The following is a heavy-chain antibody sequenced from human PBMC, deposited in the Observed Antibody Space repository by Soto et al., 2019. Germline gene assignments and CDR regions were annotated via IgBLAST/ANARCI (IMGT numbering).Heavy chain of an antibody. CDR3: ARLNYEILIGLLYSFDC. CDR2: IYYSGST. D-gene: IGHD3-9*01. J-gene: IGHJ4*02. Sequence: PSETLSLTCTVSGGSISSSSYYWGWIRQPPGKGLEWIGSIYYSGSTYYNPSLKSRVTISVDTSKNQFSLKLSSVTAADTAVYYCARLNYEILIGLLYSFDCWGQGTLVTVSS. CDR1: GGSISSSSYY. V-gene: IGHV4-39*01.